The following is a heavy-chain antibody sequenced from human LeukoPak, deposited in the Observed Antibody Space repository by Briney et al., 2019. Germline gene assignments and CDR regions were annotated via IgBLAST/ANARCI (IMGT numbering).Heavy chain of an antibody. Sequence: TSVKVSCKASGYTFTGYYMHWVRQAPGQGLEWMGWINPNSGATNYEQKFQGRVTMTRDTSISTAYMELSRLRSDDTAVYYCARVPDYWGQGTLVTVSS. V-gene: IGHV1-2*02. J-gene: IGHJ4*02. CDR2: INPNSGAT. CDR1: GYTFTGYY. CDR3: ARVPDY.